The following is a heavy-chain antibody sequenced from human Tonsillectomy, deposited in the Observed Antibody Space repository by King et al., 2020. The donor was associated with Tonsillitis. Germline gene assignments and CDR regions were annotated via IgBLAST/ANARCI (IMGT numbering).Heavy chain of an antibody. CDR2: VYSGGNT. V-gene: IGHV3-53*01. Sequence: EVQLVESGGGLIQPGGSLRLSCAASGFTVSSNHMTWVRQAPGEGLEWVSVVYSGGNTYYADSVKGRFIISRDNSKNTLYLQMNSLRAEDTAVYYCARVSDFWSGYYLDYWGQGTLVTVSS. CDR1: GFTVSSNH. J-gene: IGHJ4*02. CDR3: ARVSDFWSGYYLDY. D-gene: IGHD3-3*01.